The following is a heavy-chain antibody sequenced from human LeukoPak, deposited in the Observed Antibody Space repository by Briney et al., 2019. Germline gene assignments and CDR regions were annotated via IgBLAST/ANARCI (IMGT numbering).Heavy chain of an antibody. CDR2: IRYDGSNK. Sequence: GGSLRLSCAASGFTFSSYGMHWVRQAPGKGLEWVAFIRYDGSNKYYADSVKGRFTISRDNSKNTLYLQMNSLRAEDTAVYYCAKDLVGATTGGNAFDIWGQGTMVTVSS. J-gene: IGHJ3*02. V-gene: IGHV3-30*02. CDR1: GFTFSSYG. D-gene: IGHD1-26*01. CDR3: AKDLVGATTGGNAFDI.